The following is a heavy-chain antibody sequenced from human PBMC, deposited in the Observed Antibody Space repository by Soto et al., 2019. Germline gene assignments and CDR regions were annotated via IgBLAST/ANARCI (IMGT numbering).Heavy chain of an antibody. CDR2: IYPGDSDT. D-gene: IGHD3-10*01. J-gene: IGHJ4*02. Sequence: GELMKICYKGAGYSCTTYGIGWVRQMPGKGLEWMGIIYPGDSDTRYSPSFQGQVTISADKFINTAYLQWSSLKASDTAMYYCARAYGKYFDSWGQGTLVTVSS. CDR1: GYSCTTYG. V-gene: IGHV5-51*01. CDR3: ARAYGKYFDS.